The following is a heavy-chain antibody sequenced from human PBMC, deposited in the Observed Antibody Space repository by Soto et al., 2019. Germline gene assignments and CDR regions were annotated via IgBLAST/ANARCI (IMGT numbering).Heavy chain of an antibody. Sequence: GASVKVSCKASGGTFSSYAISWVRQAPGQGLEWMGGIIPIFGTANYAQKFQGRVTITADESTSTAYMELSSLRSEDTAVYYCARGHLGIASHGYYFDYWGQGTLVTVSS. J-gene: IGHJ4*02. CDR3: ARGHLGIASHGYYFDY. V-gene: IGHV1-69*13. CDR1: GGTFSSYA. CDR2: IIPIFGTA. D-gene: IGHD2-15*01.